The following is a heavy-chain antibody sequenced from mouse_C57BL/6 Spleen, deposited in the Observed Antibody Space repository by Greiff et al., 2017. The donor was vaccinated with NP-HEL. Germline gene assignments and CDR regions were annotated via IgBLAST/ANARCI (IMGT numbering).Heavy chain of an antibody. CDR1: GYAFSSYW. Sequence: GQMQQSGAELVKPGASVKISCKASGYAFSSYWMNWVKQRPGKGLEWIGQIYPGDGDTNYNGKFKGKATLTADKSSSTAYMQLSSLTSEDAAVYFCAKWCYYGSEGLGAMDYWGQGTSVTVSS. V-gene: IGHV1-80*01. J-gene: IGHJ4*01. CDR2: IYPGDGDT. D-gene: IGHD1-1*01. CDR3: AKWCYYGSEGLGAMDY.